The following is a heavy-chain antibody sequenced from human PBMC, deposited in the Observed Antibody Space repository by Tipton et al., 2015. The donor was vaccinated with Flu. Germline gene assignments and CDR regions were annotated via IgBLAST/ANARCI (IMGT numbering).Heavy chain of an antibody. V-gene: IGHV3-66*02. J-gene: IGHJ3*02. CDR1: GFTVSSKY. CDR2: IYRGGTT. D-gene: IGHD5-12*01. Sequence: GSLRLSCAASGFTVSSKYMGWVRQAPGKGLQWVSVIYRGGTTYVADSVKGRCTLSRDNSKNTLYLQWNSLTTEDTAVYYCATLGNSGTDGFDIWGQGTMVTISS. CDR3: ATLGNSGTDGFDI.